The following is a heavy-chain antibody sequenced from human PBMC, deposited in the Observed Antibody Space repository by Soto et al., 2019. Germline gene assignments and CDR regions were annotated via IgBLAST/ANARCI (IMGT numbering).Heavy chain of an antibody. J-gene: IGHJ5*02. CDR1: GFTFNTYA. D-gene: IGHD2-2*01. V-gene: IGHV3-30-3*01. Sequence: QVQLVESGGGVVQPGRSLTLSCAASGFTFNTYAMHWVRQAPGKGLEWVAVISYDGSNKYYADSVKGRFTISRDNSKNTLYLQKNSLSAEDTAVYYCARRYKAGRRDCISASRLFDPWGQGTLVTVSS. CDR2: ISYDGSNK. CDR3: ARRYKAGRRDCISASRLFDP.